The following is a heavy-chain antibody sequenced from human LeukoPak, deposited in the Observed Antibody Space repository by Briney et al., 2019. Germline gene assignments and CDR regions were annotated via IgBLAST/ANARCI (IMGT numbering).Heavy chain of an antibody. D-gene: IGHD6-19*01. CDR1: GGSFSGYY. CDR2: INHSGST. V-gene: IGHV4-34*01. CDR3: ARGRIAVAGGYFQH. J-gene: IGHJ1*01. Sequence: SETLSLTCAVYGGSFSGYYWSWIRQPPGKGLEWIGEINHSGSTNYNTFLKSRVTISVDTSKNQFSLKLSSVTAADTAVYYCARGRIAVAGGYFQHWGQGTLVTVSS.